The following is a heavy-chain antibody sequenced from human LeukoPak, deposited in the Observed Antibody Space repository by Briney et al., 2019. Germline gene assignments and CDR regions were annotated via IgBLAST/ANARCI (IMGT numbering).Heavy chain of an antibody. J-gene: IGHJ4*02. Sequence: GGSLRLSCAASGFTFSSYWMSWVRQAPGKGLEWVANIKQDGSEKYYVDSVKGRFTISRDNAKNSLYLQMSSLRAEDTAVYYCARQIVLMVYAIPSFGFGYWGQGTLVTVSS. D-gene: IGHD2-8*01. CDR2: IKQDGSEK. CDR1: GFTFSSYW. CDR3: ARQIVLMVYAIPSFGFGY. V-gene: IGHV3-7*01.